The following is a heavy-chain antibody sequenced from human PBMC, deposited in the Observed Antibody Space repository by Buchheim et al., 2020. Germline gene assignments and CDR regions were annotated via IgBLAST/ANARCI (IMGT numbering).Heavy chain of an antibody. CDR3: AKGGYYDLLTGYYPPVDY. J-gene: IGHJ4*02. V-gene: IGHV3-48*03. Sequence: EVQLVESGGGLVQPGGSLRLSCAASGFTFSSYEMNWVRQAPGKGLEWVSYISSSGSTIYYADSVKGRFTISRDNAKNSLYLQMNSLRAEDTAVYYCAKGGYYDLLTGYYPPVDYWGQGTL. CDR1: GFTFSSYE. D-gene: IGHD3-9*01. CDR2: ISSSGSTI.